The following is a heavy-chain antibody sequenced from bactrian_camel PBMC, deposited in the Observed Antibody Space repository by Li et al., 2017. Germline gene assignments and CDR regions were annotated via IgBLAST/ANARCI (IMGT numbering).Heavy chain of an antibody. D-gene: IGHD2*01. CDR1: GYTSGPYY. CDR2: LDQYGFS. V-gene: IGHV3S55*01. J-gene: IGHJ4*01. CDR3: AAPRDLGGRYCPGRRPGDYNS. Sequence: HVQLVESGGGSVQAGGSLRLSCQISGYTSGPYYIAWFKEREAVADLDQYGFSHYAQSVKGRFTISKDKVENILYLQMNSLKPEDTGMYYCAAPRDLGGRYCPGRRPGDYNSWGQGTQVTVS.